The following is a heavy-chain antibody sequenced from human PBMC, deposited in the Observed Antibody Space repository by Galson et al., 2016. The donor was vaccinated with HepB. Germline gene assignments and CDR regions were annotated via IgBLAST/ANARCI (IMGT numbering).Heavy chain of an antibody. CDR2: ISGSGGST. D-gene: IGHD3-10*01. Sequence: SLRLSCAAPGFTFSTYGMSWVRQAPGKGLEWVSVISGSGGSTYYADSVKGRFTISRDNSKNTLYLQMNSLRAEDTAVYYCARVTTMVRGILKQRDYYGMDVWGQGTTVTVSS. V-gene: IGHV3-23*01. J-gene: IGHJ6*02. CDR3: ARVTTMVRGILKQRDYYGMDV. CDR1: GFTFSTYG.